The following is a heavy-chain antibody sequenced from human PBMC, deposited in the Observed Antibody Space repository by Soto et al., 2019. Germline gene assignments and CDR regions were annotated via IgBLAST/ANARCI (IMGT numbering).Heavy chain of an antibody. CDR2: INHSGST. CDR3: ARGLDTAMLKYYFDF. D-gene: IGHD5-18*01. Sequence: SETLSLTCAVYGGSFSDYYWSWIRRPPGKGLEWIGEINHSGSTNYNPSLKSRVTISVDTSKNQFSLKLSSVTAADTAVYYCARGLDTAMLKYYFDFWGQGTRVTVSS. V-gene: IGHV4-34*01. CDR1: GGSFSDYY. J-gene: IGHJ4*02.